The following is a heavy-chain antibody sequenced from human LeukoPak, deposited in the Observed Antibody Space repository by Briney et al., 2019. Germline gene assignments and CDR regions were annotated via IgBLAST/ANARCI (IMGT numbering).Heavy chain of an antibody. Sequence: PGGSLRLSCAASRFTFSDHYMSWIRQAPGKGLEWISYIGDSGSPIYYVDSVKGRFTISRDNTKNSLFLQMDSLRAEDTAVYYCARDRRPSVYGGLDNWGQGTLVTVSS. CDR3: ARDRRPSVYGGLDN. J-gene: IGHJ4*02. CDR2: IGDSGSPI. V-gene: IGHV3-11*04. D-gene: IGHD4/OR15-4a*01. CDR1: RFTFSDHY.